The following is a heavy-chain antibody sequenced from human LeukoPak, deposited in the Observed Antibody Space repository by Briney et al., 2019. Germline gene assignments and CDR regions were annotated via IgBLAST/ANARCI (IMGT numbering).Heavy chain of an antibody. CDR3: ARDPSMDV. V-gene: IGHV3-48*04. Sequence: GGSLRLSCAASGFTFSSYSMNWVRQAPGKGLEWVSYISSSSSTIYHADSVNGRFTISRDNAKNSLYLQMNSLRAEDTAVYYCARDPSMDVWGKGTTVTVSS. CDR2: ISSSSSTI. J-gene: IGHJ6*03. CDR1: GFTFSSYS.